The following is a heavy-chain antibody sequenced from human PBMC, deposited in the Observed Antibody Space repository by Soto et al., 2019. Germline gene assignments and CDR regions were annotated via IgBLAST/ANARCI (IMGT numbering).Heavy chain of an antibody. CDR1: GGSISAYY. CDR2: IYYSGST. CDR3: ARVGCGTYYDFNWFDP. Sequence: QVQLQESGPGLVKPPETLSLTCTFSGGSISAYYWSWIRQPPGKGLEWIGHIYYSGSTNYSPSLKSRVSISINTSKRQFSLNLRSVTAADTAVYYCARVGCGTYYDFNWFDPWGQGKVVTVS. J-gene: IGHJ5*02. D-gene: IGHD3-3*01. V-gene: IGHV4-59*01.